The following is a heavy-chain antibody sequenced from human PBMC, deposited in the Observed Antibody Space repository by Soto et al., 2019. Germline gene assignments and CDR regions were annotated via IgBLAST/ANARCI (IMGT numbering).Heavy chain of an antibody. D-gene: IGHD3-22*01. J-gene: IGHJ3*02. CDR1: GGPLSSGGYY. Sequence: TLSLTCTVSGGPLSSGGYYWSWIRQHPGKGLEWIGYIYYSGSTYYNPSLKSRVTISVDTPKNQFSLKLSSVTAADTAVYYCARDPLEYYYDSSGKGPGAFDIWGQGTMVTVSS. CDR3: ARDPLEYYYDSSGKGPGAFDI. CDR2: IYYSGST. V-gene: IGHV4-31*03.